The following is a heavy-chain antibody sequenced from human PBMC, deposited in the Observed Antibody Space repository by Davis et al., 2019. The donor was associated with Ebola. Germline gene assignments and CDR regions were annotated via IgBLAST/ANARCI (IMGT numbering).Heavy chain of an antibody. CDR3: ARLSTTGYYYYYGMDV. D-gene: IGHD2/OR15-2a*01. J-gene: IGHJ6*02. Sequence: GESLKISCKGSGYSFTSYWIGWVRQMPGKDLEWMGIIYPGDSDTRYSPSFQGQVTISADKSISTAYLQWSSLKASDTAMYYCARLSTTGYYYYYGMDVWGQGTTVTVSS. CDR2: IYPGDSDT. V-gene: IGHV5-51*01. CDR1: GYSFTSYW.